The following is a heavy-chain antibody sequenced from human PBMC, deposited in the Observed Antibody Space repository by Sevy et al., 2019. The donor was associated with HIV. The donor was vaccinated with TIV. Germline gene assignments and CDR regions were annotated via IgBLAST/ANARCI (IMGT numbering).Heavy chain of an antibody. Sequence: SETLSLTCTVSGGSISSGGHYWSWIRQHPGKGLEWIGYIYHSGSTYYNPSLKSRVTISVDTSKNQFSLKLSSVTAADTAVYYCAREIPYCSGGSCYSDYFDYWGQGTLVTVSS. CDR2: IYHSGST. CDR3: AREIPYCSGGSCYSDYFDY. V-gene: IGHV4-31*03. J-gene: IGHJ4*02. D-gene: IGHD2-15*01. CDR1: GGSISSGGHY.